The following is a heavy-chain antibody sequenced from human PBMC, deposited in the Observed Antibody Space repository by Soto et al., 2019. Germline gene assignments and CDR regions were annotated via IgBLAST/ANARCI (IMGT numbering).Heavy chain of an antibody. CDR3: AKGGRRTVSGHLDY. CDR2: ISYDGSNK. D-gene: IGHD1-1*01. CDR1: GFTFSNYG. J-gene: IGHJ4*02. Sequence: VQLVESGGGVVQPGRSMRLSCAASGFTFSNYGRHWVRQAPGKGLEWVAVISYDGSNKYYADSVKGRFTISRDNSKNPLYVQMDSLRAEDTAEDTAVYYCAKGGRRTVSGHLDYWGQGTLVTVSS. V-gene: IGHV3-30*18.